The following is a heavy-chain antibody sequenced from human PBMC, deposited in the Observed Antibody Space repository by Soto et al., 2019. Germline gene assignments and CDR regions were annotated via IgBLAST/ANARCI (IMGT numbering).Heavy chain of an antibody. V-gene: IGHV4-59*01. CDR1: GGSISSYY. Sequence: PWETLSLTCTVYGGSISSYYWSWIRQPPGKGLEWIGYIYYSGSTNYNPSLKSRVTISVDTSKNQFSLKLSSVTAADTAVYYCARASIAALYDYWAQVTLVFVCS. CDR3: ARASIAALYDY. J-gene: IGHJ4*02. CDR2: IYYSGST. D-gene: IGHD6-6*01.